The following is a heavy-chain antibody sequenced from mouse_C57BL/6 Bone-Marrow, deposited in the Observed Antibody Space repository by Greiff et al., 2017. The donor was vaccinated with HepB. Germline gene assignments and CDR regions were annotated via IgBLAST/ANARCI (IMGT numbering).Heavy chain of an antibody. CDR1: GYSITSGYY. J-gene: IGHJ1*03. CDR3: ARGDYGSSYCYWDFDV. V-gene: IGHV3-6*01. D-gene: IGHD1-1*01. CDR2: ISYDGSN. Sequence: EVKLQESGPGLVKPSQSLSLTCSVTGYSITSGYYWNWIRQFPGNKLEWMGYISYDGSNNYNPSLKNRISITRDTSKNQFFLKLNSVTTEDTATYYCARGDYGSSYCYWDFDVWGTGTTVTVSS.